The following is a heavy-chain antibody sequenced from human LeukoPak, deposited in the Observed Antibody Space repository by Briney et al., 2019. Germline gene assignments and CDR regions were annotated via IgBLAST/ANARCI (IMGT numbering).Heavy chain of an antibody. D-gene: IGHD3-10*01. Sequence: GASVKVSCKASGGTFSSYAISWVRQAPGQGLEWMGGIIPIFGTANYAQKFQGRVTITTDESTSTAYMELSSLRSEDTAVYYCAKSLWFGEEYYFDYWGQGTLVTVSS. J-gene: IGHJ4*02. CDR2: IIPIFGTA. CDR1: GGTFSSYA. CDR3: AKSLWFGEEYYFDY. V-gene: IGHV1-69*05.